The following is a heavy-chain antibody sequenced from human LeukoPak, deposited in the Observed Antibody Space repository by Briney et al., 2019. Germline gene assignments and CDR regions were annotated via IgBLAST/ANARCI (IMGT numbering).Heavy chain of an antibody. V-gene: IGHV3-23*01. CDR2: ISGSGGST. J-gene: IGHJ4*02. CDR3: AKDQYSGSYFNY. D-gene: IGHD1-26*01. CDR1: GFTFSSYA. Sequence: GGSLRLSCAASGFTFSSYAMSWVRQAPGKGLEWVSAISGSGGSTYYADSAKGRFTISRDNSKNTLYLQMNSLRAEDTAVYYCAKDQYSGSYFNYWGQGTLVTVSS.